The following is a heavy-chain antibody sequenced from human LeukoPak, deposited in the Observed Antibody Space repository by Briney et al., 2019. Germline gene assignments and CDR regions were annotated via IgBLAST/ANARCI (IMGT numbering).Heavy chain of an antibody. Sequence: SETLSLTCTVSGDSIGNYFWSWIRQPPGKGLEWIGSIHYRGNTNYNPSLKSRVTISVDTSKNLFSLNLSSVTAADTAVYRCARRRVEMAPTSEGNWFDPWGQGTLVTVSS. D-gene: IGHD5-24*01. CDR3: ARRRVEMAPTSEGNWFDP. CDR2: IHYRGNT. CDR1: GDSIGNYF. V-gene: IGHV4-59*08. J-gene: IGHJ5*02.